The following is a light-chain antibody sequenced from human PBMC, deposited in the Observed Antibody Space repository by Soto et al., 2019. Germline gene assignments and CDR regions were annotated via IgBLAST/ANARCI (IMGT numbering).Light chain of an antibody. CDR1: SSNIGAGYD. J-gene: IGLJ2*01. V-gene: IGLV1-40*01. CDR3: QSYDSSHVV. CDR2: GNS. Sequence: QSALTQPPSVSGAPGQRVTMSCTGSSSNIGAGYDVHWYQQLPGTAPKLLIYGNSNRPSGVPDRFSGSKSGTSASLAITGLQAEDEADYYCQSYDSSHVVFGGGPKLTVL.